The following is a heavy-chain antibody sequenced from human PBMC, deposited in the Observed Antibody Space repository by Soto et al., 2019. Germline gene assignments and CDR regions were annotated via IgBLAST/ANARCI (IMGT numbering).Heavy chain of an antibody. CDR1: GFTFSSYW. J-gene: IGHJ5*02. CDR3: ARGSVVVPAAHVANWFDP. Sequence: GGSLRLSCAASGFTFSSYWMHWVRQAPGKGLVWVSRINSDGRSTSYADSGKGRLTSSRDNAKNTLYLQMNSLRAEDTAVYYCARGSVVVPAAHVANWFDPWGQGTLVTVSS. V-gene: IGHV3-74*01. D-gene: IGHD2-2*01. CDR2: INSDGRST.